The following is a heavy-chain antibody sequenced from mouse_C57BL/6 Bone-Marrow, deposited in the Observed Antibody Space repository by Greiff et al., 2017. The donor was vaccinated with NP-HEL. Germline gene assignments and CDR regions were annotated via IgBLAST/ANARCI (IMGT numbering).Heavy chain of an antibody. V-gene: IGHV1-7*01. CDR1: GYTFTSYW. Sequence: VQLHQSGAELAKPGASVKLSCKASGYTFTSYWMHWVKQRPGQGLEWIGYINPSSGYTTYNQKFKDKATLTADKSSSTAYMQLSSLTYEDSAVYYCANMVRRGYCDYWGQGTTLTVSS. CDR3: ANMVRRGYCDY. D-gene: IGHD2-14*01. CDR2: INPSSGYT. J-gene: IGHJ2*01.